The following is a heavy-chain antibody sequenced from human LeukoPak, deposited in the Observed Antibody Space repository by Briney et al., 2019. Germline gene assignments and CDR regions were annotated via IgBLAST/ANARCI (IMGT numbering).Heavy chain of an antibody. CDR3: ARDLQPGITGTTMALAFDY. CDR1: GFTFSTYT. CDR2: ISSNGHNT. Sequence: GGSLRLSCAASGFTFSTYTMYWVRQAPGKGLEYVSAISSNGHNTYYANSVKGRFTISRDNSKNTLHLQMGSLRVEDMAVYFCARDLQPGITGTTMALAFDYWGQGTLVTVSP. J-gene: IGHJ4*02. D-gene: IGHD1-7*01. V-gene: IGHV3-64*01.